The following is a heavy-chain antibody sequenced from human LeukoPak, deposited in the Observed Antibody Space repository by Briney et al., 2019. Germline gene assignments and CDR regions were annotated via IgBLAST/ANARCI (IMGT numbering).Heavy chain of an antibody. V-gene: IGHV3-23*01. CDR1: GFTVSSNY. Sequence: PGGSLRLSCAASGFTVSSNYMSWVRQAPGKGLEWVSAISGSGGSTYYADSVKGRFTISRDNSKNTLYLQMNSLRAEDTAVYYCAKVRVPTTGYFQHWGQGTLVTVSS. CDR2: ISGSGGST. D-gene: IGHD4-17*01. CDR3: AKVRVPTTGYFQH. J-gene: IGHJ1*01.